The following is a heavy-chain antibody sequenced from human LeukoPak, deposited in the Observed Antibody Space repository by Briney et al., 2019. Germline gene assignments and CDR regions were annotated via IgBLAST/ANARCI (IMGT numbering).Heavy chain of an antibody. J-gene: IGHJ4*02. D-gene: IGHD3-22*01. Sequence: GGSLRLSCTASGFIFNNYGLIWVRRAPGKGLEWVSAISNDGGGTNYADFVKGRFTISRDNSKNTLFLQMNSLRAEDTALYYCAKGSSGYFFVLWGQGTLVTVSS. CDR2: ISNDGGGT. CDR3: AKGSSGYFFVL. CDR1: GFIFNNYG. V-gene: IGHV3-23*01.